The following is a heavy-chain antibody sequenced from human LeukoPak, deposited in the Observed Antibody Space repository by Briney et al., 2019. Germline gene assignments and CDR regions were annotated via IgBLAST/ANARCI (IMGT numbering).Heavy chain of an antibody. J-gene: IGHJ4*02. V-gene: IGHV3-74*01. CDR2: IDSDDGST. D-gene: IGHD5-12*01. Sequence: GGSLRLSCAASGFTFSRDWMHWVRQVPGKGLVWVSRIDSDDGSTSYADSVRGRFTISRDNAKKTLYLQMNSLRAEDTAVYYCARGPRDIVARVDYWGQGTLVSVSS. CDR1: GFTFSRDW. CDR3: ARGPRDIVARVDY.